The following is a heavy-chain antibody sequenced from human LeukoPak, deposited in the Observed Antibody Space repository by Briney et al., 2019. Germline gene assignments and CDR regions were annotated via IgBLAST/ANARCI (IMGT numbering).Heavy chain of an antibody. CDR2: IYYSGST. Sequence: SETLSLTCTVSGYSISSGYYWGWIRQPPGKGLEWIGSIYYSGSTYYNPSLKSRVTISVDTPMNQFSLKLSSVTAADTAVYYCARGVYYYDSSGYYLDYWGQGTLVTVSS. V-gene: IGHV4-38-2*02. J-gene: IGHJ4*02. CDR1: GYSISSGYY. CDR3: ARGVYYYDSSGYYLDY. D-gene: IGHD3-22*01.